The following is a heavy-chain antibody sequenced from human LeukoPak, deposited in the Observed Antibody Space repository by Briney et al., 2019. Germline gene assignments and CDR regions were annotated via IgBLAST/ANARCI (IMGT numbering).Heavy chain of an antibody. CDR3: ARAGYCSGGSCYDAFHV. D-gene: IGHD2-15*01. J-gene: IGHJ3*01. CDR1: GFTFSNYA. V-gene: IGHV3-23*01. CDR2: ISGSGGST. Sequence: GGSLRLSCAASGFTFSNYAINWVRQAPGKGLEWVSSISGSGGSTYCADSVKGRFTISRDNSKNTLYLQMNSLKTEDTAVFYCARAGYCSGGSCYDAFHVWGRGTMVTVSS.